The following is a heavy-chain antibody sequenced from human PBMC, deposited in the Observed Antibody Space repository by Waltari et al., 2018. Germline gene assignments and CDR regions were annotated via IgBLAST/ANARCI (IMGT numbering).Heavy chain of an antibody. CDR3: ARVIYSSGWNPIDF. CDR2: INPKTGGT. V-gene: IGHV1-2*02. Sequence: QVQLVQSGAEVKKPGASVKVSCKASGYTFTAYYMHWVRLAPGQGLEWMGWINPKTGGTRIAQKVQGRVTVTSDASITTGYMELTSLRSDDTALYYCARVIYSSGWNPIDFWGQGTLVTVSS. D-gene: IGHD6-19*01. CDR1: GYTFTAYY. J-gene: IGHJ4*02.